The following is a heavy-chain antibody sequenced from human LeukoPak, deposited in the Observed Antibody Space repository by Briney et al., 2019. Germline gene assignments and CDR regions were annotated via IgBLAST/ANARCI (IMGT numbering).Heavy chain of an antibody. Sequence: PGGSLRLSCAASGFTASNNYMTWVRQAPGKGLEWVSVVYNGGSTYYADSVKGRFTISRDNSKNTLYLQMNSLRAEDTAVYYCARRYYGMDVWGQGTTVTVSS. CDR1: GFTASNNY. CDR2: VYNGGST. CDR3: ARRYYGMDV. V-gene: IGHV3-66*04. J-gene: IGHJ6*02.